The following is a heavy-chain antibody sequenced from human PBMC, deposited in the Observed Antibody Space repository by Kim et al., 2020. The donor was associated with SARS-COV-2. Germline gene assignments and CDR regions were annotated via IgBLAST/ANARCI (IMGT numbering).Heavy chain of an antibody. J-gene: IGHJ1*01. V-gene: IGHV3-15*01. CDR2: IKSKSDGGTT. Sequence: GGSLRLSCAASGFNFSNAWMSWVRQAPEKGLDWVGRIKSKSDGGTTDYAAPVKGRFIISRDDSKSTVYLQLNSLKTEDTAVYYCTPLIRYGSAWVPHWGQGTLVSVSS. CDR1: GFNFSNAW. D-gene: IGHD6-19*01. CDR3: TPLIRYGSAWVPH.